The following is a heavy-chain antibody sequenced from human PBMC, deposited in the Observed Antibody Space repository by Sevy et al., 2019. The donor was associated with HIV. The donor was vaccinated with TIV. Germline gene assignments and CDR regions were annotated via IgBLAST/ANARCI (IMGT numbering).Heavy chain of an antibody. Sequence: GGSLRLSCAASGFTFSSYAMHWVRQAPGKGLEWVAVISYDRSNKYYADSVKGRFTISRDNSKNTLYLQMNSLRAEDTAVYYCARDTRELIYSSGWQIGIDYWGQGTLVTVSS. CDR3: ARDTRELIYSSGWQIGIDY. CDR1: GFTFSSYA. CDR2: ISYDRSNK. V-gene: IGHV3-30-3*01. J-gene: IGHJ4*02. D-gene: IGHD6-19*01.